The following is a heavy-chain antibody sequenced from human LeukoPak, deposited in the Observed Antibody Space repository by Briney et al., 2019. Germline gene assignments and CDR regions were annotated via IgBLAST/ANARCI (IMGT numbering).Heavy chain of an antibody. CDR3: ARQISRYSSGWIYFDY. J-gene: IGHJ4*02. D-gene: IGHD6-19*01. CDR1: GGSISSYY. CDR2: IYYSGST. V-gene: IGHV4-59*08. Sequence: SETLSLTRTVSGGSISSYYWSWIRQPPGKGLEWIGYIYYSGSTNYNPSLKSRVTISVDTSKNQFSLKLSSVTAADTAVYYCARQISRYSSGWIYFDYWGQGTLVTVSS.